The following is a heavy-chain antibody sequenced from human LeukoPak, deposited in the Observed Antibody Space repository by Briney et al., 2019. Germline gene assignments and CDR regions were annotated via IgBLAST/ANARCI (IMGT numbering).Heavy chain of an antibody. D-gene: IGHD6-13*01. CDR2: SYYSGST. V-gene: IGHV4-59*08. Sequence: SETQSLTCTLSAGSISIYYWSWIRQPPGKGLEWIGYSYYSGSTNYNPSLKSRFTISVDTSKNQFSLKLSSVTAADTAVYYCARHGRGAAAGSDYWGQGTLVTVSS. CDR3: ARHGRGAAAGSDY. J-gene: IGHJ4*02. CDR1: AGSISIYY.